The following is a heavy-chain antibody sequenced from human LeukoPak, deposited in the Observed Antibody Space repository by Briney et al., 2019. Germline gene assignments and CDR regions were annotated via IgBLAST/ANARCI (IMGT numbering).Heavy chain of an antibody. CDR3: AVGHPSRGVIDAFDI. D-gene: IGHD3-10*01. CDR2: IYYSGST. J-gene: IGHJ3*02. V-gene: IGHV4-39*01. Sequence: PSETLSLTCTVSGGSISSSSYYWGWIRQPPGKGLEWIGSIYYSGSTYYNPSLKSRVTISVDTSKNQFSLKLSSVTAADTAVYYCAVGHPSRGVIDAFDIWGQGTMVTVSS. CDR1: GGSISSSSYY.